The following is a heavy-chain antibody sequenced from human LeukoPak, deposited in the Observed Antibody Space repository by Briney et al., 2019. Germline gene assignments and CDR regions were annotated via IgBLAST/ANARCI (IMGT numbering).Heavy chain of an antibody. Sequence: SSETLSLTCTVSGGSISSSSYYWGWIRQPPGKGLEWIGSIYYSGSTYYNPSLKSRVTISVDTSKNQFSLKLSSVTAADTAVYYCARLVSYERVPRGWLFVQEDAFDIWGQGTMVTVSS. V-gene: IGHV4-39*01. CDR1: GGSISSSSYY. D-gene: IGHD3-22*01. CDR3: ARLVSYERVPRGWLFVQEDAFDI. J-gene: IGHJ3*02. CDR2: IYYSGST.